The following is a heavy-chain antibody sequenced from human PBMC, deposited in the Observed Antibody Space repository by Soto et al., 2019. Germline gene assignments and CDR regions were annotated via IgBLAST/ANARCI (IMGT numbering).Heavy chain of an antibody. CDR2: ISYSGST. V-gene: IGHV4-30-4*01. CDR1: GGSISSGNYY. CDR3: ARAGPPEEWLSPPGMDV. Sequence: SETLSLTCTVSGGSISSGNYYWSWIRQPPGKGMEWIGFISYSGSTYYNPSLKSRVTISVDTSKNQFSLKLSSVTAADTAVYYCARAGPPEEWLSPPGMDVWGQGTTVTVSS. D-gene: IGHD3-3*01. J-gene: IGHJ6*02.